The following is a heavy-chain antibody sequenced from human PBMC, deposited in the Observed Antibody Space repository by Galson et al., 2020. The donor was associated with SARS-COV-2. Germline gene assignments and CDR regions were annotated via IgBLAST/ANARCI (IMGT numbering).Heavy chain of an antibody. CDR2: IYNSGSA. J-gene: IGHJ4*02. CDR3: VTRIYHDSSILFDY. V-gene: IGHV4-39*01. CDR1: GGSISGSSDY. D-gene: IGHD3-22*01. Sequence: ETSETLSFTCTVSGGSISGSSDYWGWIRQPPGKGLEWIGSIYNSGSAHYNPSLKSRVTISVDTSKNQFSLKLTSVTAADTAVYYCVTRIYHDSSILFDYCGQGTLVTVSS.